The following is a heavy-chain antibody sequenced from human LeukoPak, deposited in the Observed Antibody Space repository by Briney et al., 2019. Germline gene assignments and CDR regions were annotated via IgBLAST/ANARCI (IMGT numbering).Heavy chain of an antibody. V-gene: IGHV4-38-2*02. CDR1: GYSISSGHY. CDR2: IYHSGST. J-gene: IGHJ6*03. Sequence: SETLSHTCTVSGYSISSGHYWGWIRQPPGKGLEWIGSIYHSGSTYYSPSLKSRVTISIGTSKNQFSLKLSSVTAADTAVYYCARVGDTAMVFRYSYYMDVWGKGTTVTVSS. CDR3: ARVGDTAMVFRYSYYMDV. D-gene: IGHD5-18*01.